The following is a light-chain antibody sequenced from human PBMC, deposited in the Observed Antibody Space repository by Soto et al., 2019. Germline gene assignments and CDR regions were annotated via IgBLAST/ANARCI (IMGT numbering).Light chain of an antibody. CDR2: DAS. CDR3: QQYGSSPLT. J-gene: IGKJ4*01. V-gene: IGKV3-20*01. Sequence: IVVTQKTATLSLSPGERATLSCRASQTIDITLAWYQRKPGQAPRLLIYDASTRATGVPARFSGSGSGTDFTLTISRLEPEDFALYYCQQYGSSPLTFGGGTNVDI. CDR1: QTIDIT.